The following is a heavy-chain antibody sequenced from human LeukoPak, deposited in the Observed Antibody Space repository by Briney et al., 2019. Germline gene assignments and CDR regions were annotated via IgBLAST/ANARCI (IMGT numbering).Heavy chain of an antibody. Sequence: GESLRLSCAASGFTFSSYWMHWVRQAPGKGLMWVSRVNPQGSGTSYTDSVKGRFTISRDNAKDALHLRMDNLRVEDTAVYYCARARWSSTGWFLGYWGQGTLVTVSS. CDR1: GFTFSSYW. D-gene: IGHD6-19*01. CDR2: VNPQGSGT. CDR3: ARARWSSTGWFLGY. J-gene: IGHJ4*02. V-gene: IGHV3-74*01.